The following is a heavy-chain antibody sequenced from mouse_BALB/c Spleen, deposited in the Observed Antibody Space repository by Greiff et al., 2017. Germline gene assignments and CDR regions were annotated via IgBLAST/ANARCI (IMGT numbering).Heavy chain of an antibody. CDR2: IDPENGNT. J-gene: IGHJ2*01. CDR1: GFNIKDYY. CDR3: AGWLLRD. Sequence: DVKLQESGAELVRPGALVKLSCKASGFNIKDYYMHWVKQRPEQGLEWIGWIDPENGNTIYDPKFQGKASITADTSSNTAYLQLSSLTSEDTAVYYCAGWLLRDWGQGTTLTVSS. V-gene: IGHV14-1*02. D-gene: IGHD2-3*01.